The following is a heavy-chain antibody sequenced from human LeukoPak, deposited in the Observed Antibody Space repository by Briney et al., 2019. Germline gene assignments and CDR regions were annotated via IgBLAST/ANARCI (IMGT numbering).Heavy chain of an antibody. J-gene: IGHJ5*02. CDR2: IIPIFGTT. Sequence: GASVKVSCKASGGTFSSYAISWVRQAPGQGLEWMGGIIPIFGTTNYAQKFQGRVTITADEFTSTAYMELSSLRSEDPAVDYCASDRFRTTDSHNWFDPWGQGTLVTVSS. V-gene: IGHV1-69*13. CDR3: ASDRFRTTDSHNWFDP. D-gene: IGHD4-11*01. CDR1: GGTFSSYA.